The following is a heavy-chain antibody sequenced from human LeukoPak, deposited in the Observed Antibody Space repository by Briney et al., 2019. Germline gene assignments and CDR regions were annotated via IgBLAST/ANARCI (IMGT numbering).Heavy chain of an antibody. Sequence: ASVEAYCKASGYTFTSYGISWVRQAPGQGLEWVGWISAYNGHTIYADKLQGRVTMTTDAPTSTAYIEPRSLRSDDTAVYYCARDVVTMGTRKTWFDPWAQGTLVSVSS. CDR1: GYTFTSYG. V-gene: IGHV1-18*01. J-gene: IGHJ5*02. CDR3: ARDVVTMGTRKTWFDP. CDR2: ISAYNGHT. D-gene: IGHD3-10*01.